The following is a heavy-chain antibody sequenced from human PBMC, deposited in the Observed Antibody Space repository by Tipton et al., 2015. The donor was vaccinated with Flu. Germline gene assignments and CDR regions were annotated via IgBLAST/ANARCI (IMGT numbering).Heavy chain of an antibody. Sequence: QLVQSGGGLVQPGGSLRLSCAASGFTFSSYEMNWVRQAPGKGLEWVSYITSSGNTISYADSVRGRFTISRDNTKKSLYLQLNSLRVEDMAIYYCATLTGDDYWGQGILVTVSS. V-gene: IGHV3-48*03. J-gene: IGHJ4*02. D-gene: IGHD7-27*01. CDR2: ITSSGNTI. CDR1: GFTFSSYE. CDR3: ATLTGDDY.